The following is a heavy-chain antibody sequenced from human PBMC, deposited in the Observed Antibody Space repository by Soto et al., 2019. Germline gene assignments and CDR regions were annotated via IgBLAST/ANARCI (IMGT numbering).Heavy chain of an antibody. CDR3: ARVRVAGYFDY. Sequence: SETLSLTCTVSGGSISSYYWSWIRQPPGKGLEWIGYIYYSGRTNYNPSLKSRVTISVDTSKNQFSLKLSSVTAADTAVYYCARVRVAGYFDYWGQGTLVTVSS. J-gene: IGHJ4*02. CDR2: IYYSGRT. D-gene: IGHD6-19*01. V-gene: IGHV4-59*01. CDR1: GGSISSYY.